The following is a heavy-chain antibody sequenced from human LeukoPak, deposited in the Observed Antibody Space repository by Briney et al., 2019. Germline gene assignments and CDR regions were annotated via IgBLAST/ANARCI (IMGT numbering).Heavy chain of an antibody. Sequence: GGSLRLSCAASGFTFSSYAMSRVRQAPGKGLEWVSAISGSGGSTYYADSVKGRFTISRDNSKNTLYLQMNSLRAEDTAVYYCAKWLVPAEYFDYWGQGTLVTVSS. V-gene: IGHV3-23*01. CDR2: ISGSGGST. CDR1: GFTFSSYA. J-gene: IGHJ4*02. D-gene: IGHD2-2*01. CDR3: AKWLVPAEYFDY.